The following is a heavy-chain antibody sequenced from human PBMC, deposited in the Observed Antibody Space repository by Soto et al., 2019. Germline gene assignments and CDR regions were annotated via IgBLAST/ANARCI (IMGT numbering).Heavy chain of an antibody. D-gene: IGHD2-21*01. CDR1: GGTFSSYA. Sequence: GASVKVSCKASGGTFSSYAISWVRQAPGQGLEWMGGIIPIFGTANYAQKFQGRVTITADESTSTAYMELSSLRSEDTAVYYCARDSKAGDCLSEPYYFDYWGQGTLVTVSS. CDR2: IIPIFGTA. J-gene: IGHJ4*02. V-gene: IGHV1-69*13. CDR3: ARDSKAGDCLSEPYYFDY.